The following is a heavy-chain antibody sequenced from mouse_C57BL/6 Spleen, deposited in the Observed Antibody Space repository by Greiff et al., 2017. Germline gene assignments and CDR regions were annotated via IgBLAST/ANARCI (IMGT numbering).Heavy chain of an antibody. CDR3: ARERIYYDYGGFAY. D-gene: IGHD2-4*01. CDR1: GYTFTDYY. V-gene: IGHV1-26*01. J-gene: IGHJ3*01. CDR2: INPNNGGT. Sequence: QQSGPELVKPGASVKISCKASGYTFTDYYMNWVKQSHGKSLEWIGDINPNNGGTSYNQKFKGKATLTVDKSSSTAYMELRSLTSEDSAVYYCARERIYYDYGGFAYWGQGTLVTVSA.